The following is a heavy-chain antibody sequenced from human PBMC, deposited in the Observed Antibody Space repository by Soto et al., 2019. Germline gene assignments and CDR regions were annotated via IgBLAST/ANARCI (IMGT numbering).Heavy chain of an antibody. D-gene: IGHD5-18*01. Sequence: PSETLSLTCTVSGGSVSSGSYYWSWIRQPPGKGLEWIGYIYNSGSTNYNPSLKSRVSISVDTSKNHFSLKLSSVTAADTAVYYCARIPVDTYMINWFDPWGEGTLVTVPS. V-gene: IGHV4-61*03. J-gene: IGHJ5*02. CDR2: IYNSGST. CDR3: ARIPVDTYMINWFDP. CDR1: GGSVSSGSYY.